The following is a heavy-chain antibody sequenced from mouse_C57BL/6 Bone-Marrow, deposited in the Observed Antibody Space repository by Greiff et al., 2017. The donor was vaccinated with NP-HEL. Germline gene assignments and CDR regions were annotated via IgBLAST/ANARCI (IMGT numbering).Heavy chain of an antibody. CDR2: IYPGDGDT. V-gene: IGHV1-82*01. D-gene: IGHD1-1*01. CDR1: GYAFSSSW. CDR3: ARHYYGSRGWYFDV. Sequence: QVQLQQSGPELVKPGASVKISCKASGYAFSSSWMNWVKQRPGKGLEWIGRIYPGDGDTNYNGKFKGKATLTADKSSSTAYMQLSSLTSEDSAVYFCARHYYGSRGWYFDVWGTGTTVTVSS. J-gene: IGHJ1*03.